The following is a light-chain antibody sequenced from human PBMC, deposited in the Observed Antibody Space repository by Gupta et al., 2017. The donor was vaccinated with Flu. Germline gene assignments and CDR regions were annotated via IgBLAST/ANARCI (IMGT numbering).Light chain of an antibody. CDR2: EVT. J-gene: IGLJ3*02. V-gene: IGLV2-14*01. CDR3: SSYTSRTTLV. Sequence: QSALPQPASVSGSPGQSLTISCTGTSSDVGGYNSVSWYQQFPGPAPKLMISEVTNRPSGVSYRFSGSKSGNTASLTISGLQPEDDADYYCSSYTSRTTLVFGGGTQLTVL. CDR1: SSDVGGYNS.